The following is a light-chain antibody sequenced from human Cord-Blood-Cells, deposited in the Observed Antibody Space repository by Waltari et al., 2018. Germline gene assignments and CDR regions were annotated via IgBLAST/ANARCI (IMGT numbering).Light chain of an antibody. CDR3: QQYNNWPPHT. Sequence: EIVMTQSPATLSVSPGERATLSCRASQSVRSNLDWYQQKPGQAPRPLIYGASTRATGIPARFSGSGSGTEFTLTISSLQSEDFAVYYCQQYNNWPPHTFGQGTKLEIK. V-gene: IGKV3-15*01. CDR1: QSVRSN. CDR2: GAS. J-gene: IGKJ2*01.